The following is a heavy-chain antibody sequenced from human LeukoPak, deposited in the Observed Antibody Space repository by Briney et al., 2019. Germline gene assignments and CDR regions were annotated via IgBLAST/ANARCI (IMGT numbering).Heavy chain of an antibody. Sequence: SQTLSLTCVVSGDSVSSKNGAWNWIRQSPSRGLEWLGRTYYRSKWYNDYAESMEGRMTISQDTSKNQYSLHLNSVTPDDTAVYFCARDFGTHGWHTIWGQGTLVTVSS. CDR2: TYYRSKWYN. D-gene: IGHD6-19*01. CDR3: ARDFGTHGWHTI. CDR1: GDSVSSKNGA. J-gene: IGHJ4*01. V-gene: IGHV6-1*01.